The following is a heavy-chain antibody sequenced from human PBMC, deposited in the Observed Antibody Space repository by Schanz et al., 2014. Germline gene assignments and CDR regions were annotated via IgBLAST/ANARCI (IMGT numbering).Heavy chain of an antibody. D-gene: IGHD2-21*01. CDR2: IGGSGDST. Sequence: EVQLLESGGGLVQPGGSLRLSCAGSGFTFSSYAMSWVRQAPGKGLEWVSGIGGSGDSTHYADSVKGRFTISRDNSNNTVYLQMNTLRAEDTAVYYCAREDCSATSCYFRYWGQGTLVTVSS. J-gene: IGHJ4*02. CDR3: AREDCSATSCYFRY. CDR1: GFTFSSYA. V-gene: IGHV3-23*01.